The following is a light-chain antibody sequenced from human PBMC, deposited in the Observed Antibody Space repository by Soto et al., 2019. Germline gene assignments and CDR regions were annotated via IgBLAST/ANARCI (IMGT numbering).Light chain of an antibody. CDR1: GSDIGAYNF. J-gene: IGLJ3*02. V-gene: IGLV2-8*01. CDR3: YSYAGRNIWV. CDR2: GVT. Sequence: QSALAQPPSASGSPGQSVTISCTGSGSDIGAYNFVSWYQQHPGKAPKLMIFGVTERRSGVPDRFSGSKSGNTASLTVSGLQDDDESVYYCYSYAGRNIWVFGGGTKLPVL.